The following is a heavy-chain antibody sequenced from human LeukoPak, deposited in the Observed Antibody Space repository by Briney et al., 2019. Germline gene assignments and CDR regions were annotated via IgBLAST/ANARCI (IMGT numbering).Heavy chain of an antibody. CDR2: INHSGST. CDR3: ARVRRYYDSSGYYSGYYYGMDV. J-gene: IGHJ6*02. CDR1: GGSFSGYY. D-gene: IGHD3-22*01. V-gene: IGHV4-34*01. Sequence: SETLSLTCAVYGGSFSGYYWSWIPQPPGKGLEWIGEINHSGSTNYNPSLKSRVTISVDTSKNQFSLQLSSVTAADTAVYYCARVRRYYDSSGYYSGYYYGMDVWGQGTTVTVSS.